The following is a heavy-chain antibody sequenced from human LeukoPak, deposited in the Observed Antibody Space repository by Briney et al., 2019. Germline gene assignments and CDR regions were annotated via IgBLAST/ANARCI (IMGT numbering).Heavy chain of an antibody. CDR1: GYTFTSYD. Sequence: PRASVKVSCKASGYTFTSYDINWVRQATGQGLEWMGWMNPNSGNTGYAQKFQGRVTITRNTSISTAHMELSSLRSEDTAVYYCARGCLVGDFWSGYCRFDPWGQGTLVTVSS. CDR2: MNPNSGNT. D-gene: IGHD3-3*01. J-gene: IGHJ5*02. V-gene: IGHV1-8*03. CDR3: ARGCLVGDFWSGYCRFDP.